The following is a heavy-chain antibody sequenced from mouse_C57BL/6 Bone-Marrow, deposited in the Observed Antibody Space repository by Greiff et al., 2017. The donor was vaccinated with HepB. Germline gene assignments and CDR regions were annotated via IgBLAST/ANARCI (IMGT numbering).Heavy chain of an antibody. CDR2: INYDGSST. D-gene: IGHD1-1*02. CDR1: GFTFSDYY. J-gene: IGHJ1*03. CDR3: ARDGGSDWYFDV. Sequence: EVKLMESEGGLVQPGSSMKLSCTASGFTFSDYYMAWVRQVPEKGLEWVANINYDGSSTYYLDSLKSRFIISRDNAKNILYLQMSSLKSEDTATYYCARDGGSDWYFDVWGTGTTVTVSS. V-gene: IGHV5-16*01.